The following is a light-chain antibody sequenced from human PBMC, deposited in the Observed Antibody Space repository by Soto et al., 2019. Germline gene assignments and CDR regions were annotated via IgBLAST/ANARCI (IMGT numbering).Light chain of an antibody. CDR2: GAS. J-gene: IGKJ4*01. CDR1: QSVSSSY. V-gene: IGKV3-20*01. Sequence: EIVLTQSPGTLGLSPGERATLSCRASQSVSSSYLAWYQQKPGQAPRLLIYGASNRATGIPDRFSGSGSGTDFTLTISRLEPEDFAVYYCQQYDSSPPVTFGGGTKVDIK. CDR3: QQYDSSPPVT.